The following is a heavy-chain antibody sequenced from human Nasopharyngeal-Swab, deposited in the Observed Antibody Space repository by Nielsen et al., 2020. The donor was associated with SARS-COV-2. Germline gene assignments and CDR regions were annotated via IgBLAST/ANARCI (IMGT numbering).Heavy chain of an antibody. V-gene: IGHV3-72*01. D-gene: IGHD6-13*01. CDR1: GFTFSAHY. CDR3: ARDLSSIWTSGLGV. Sequence: GRSLRLSCAASGFTFSAHYMDWVRHAPGKGIEWVGRSRNKANSYTTEYAASVKGRFTIPRDDSKNSLYLQMSSLRTEDTALYYCARDLSSIWTSGLGVWGQGTTVIVSS. J-gene: IGHJ6*02. CDR2: SRNKANSYTT.